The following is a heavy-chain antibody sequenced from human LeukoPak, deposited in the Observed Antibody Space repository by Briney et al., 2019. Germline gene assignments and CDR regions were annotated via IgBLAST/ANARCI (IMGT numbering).Heavy chain of an antibody. D-gene: IGHD6-6*01. CDR3: TKVGQLVFNF. CDR2: INPGDGST. Sequence: ASVKVSCKTSGYTFTNYYLHWVRQAPGQGLEWMGIINPGDGSTNYPRKFQGRVTMTRDTSASTVYMEVSSLTSEDTAVYYCTKVGQLVFNFWGQGTLVTVSS. CDR1: GYTFTNYY. V-gene: IGHV1-46*03. J-gene: IGHJ4*02.